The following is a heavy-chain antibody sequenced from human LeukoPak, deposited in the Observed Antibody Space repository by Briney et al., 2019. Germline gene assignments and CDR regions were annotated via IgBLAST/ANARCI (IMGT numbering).Heavy chain of an antibody. CDR1: GGSISSSSYY. V-gene: IGHV4-39*07. J-gene: IGHJ4*02. D-gene: IGHD6-13*01. CDR2: INHSGST. CDR3: ARVGSWYPYYFDY. Sequence: SETLSLTCTVSGGSISSSSYYWGWIRQPPGKGLEWIGEINHSGSTNYNPSLKSRVTISVDTSKNQFSLKLSSVTAADTAVYYCARVGSWYPYYFDYWGQGTLVTVSS.